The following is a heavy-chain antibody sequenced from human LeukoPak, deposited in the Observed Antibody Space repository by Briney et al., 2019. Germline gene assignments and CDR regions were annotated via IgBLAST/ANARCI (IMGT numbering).Heavy chain of an antibody. CDR1: GGSFSGYY. CDR2: IYYSGST. D-gene: IGHD6-13*01. J-gene: IGHJ4*02. Sequence: SETLSLTCAVYGGSFSGYYWSWIRQPPGKGLEWIGYIYYSGSTNYNPSLKSRVTVSVDTSKNQFSLKLSSVTAADTAVYYCARDSDSSSWHFDYWGQGTLVAVSS. V-gene: IGHV4-59*01. CDR3: ARDSDSSSWHFDY.